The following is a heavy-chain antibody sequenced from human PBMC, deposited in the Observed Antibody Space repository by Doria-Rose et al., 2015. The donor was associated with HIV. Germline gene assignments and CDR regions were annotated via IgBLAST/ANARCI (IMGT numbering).Heavy chain of an antibody. V-gene: IGHV2-26*01. Sequence: PGPVLVKPTETLTLTCTVSGVSLSSPGMGVSWIRQPPGKALEWLANIFSDDERSYKTSLKSRLTISRGTSKSQVVLTMTDMDPVDTATYYCARIKSSRWYHKYYFDFWGQGTLVIVS. CDR1: GVSLSSPGMG. D-gene: IGHD6-13*01. CDR3: ARIKSSRWYHKYYFDF. J-gene: IGHJ4*02. CDR2: IFSDDER.